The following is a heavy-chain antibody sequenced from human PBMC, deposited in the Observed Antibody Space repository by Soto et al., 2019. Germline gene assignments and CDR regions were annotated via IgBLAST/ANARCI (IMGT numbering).Heavy chain of an antibody. D-gene: IGHD3-3*01. Sequence: GASVKVSCKASGYTFTSYDINWVRQATGQGLEWMGWMNPNSGNTGYAQKFQGRVTMTRNTSISTAYMELSSLRSEDTAVYYCARGNFWSGYSFYWGQGTLVTVSS. V-gene: IGHV1-8*01. J-gene: IGHJ4*02. CDR2: MNPNSGNT. CDR3: ARGNFWSGYSFY. CDR1: GYTFTSYD.